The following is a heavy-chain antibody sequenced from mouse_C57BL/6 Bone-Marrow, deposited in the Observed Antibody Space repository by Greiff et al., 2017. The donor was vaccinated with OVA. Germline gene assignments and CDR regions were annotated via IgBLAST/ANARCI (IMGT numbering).Heavy chain of an antibody. Sequence: VQLKESGPELVKPGASVKISCKASGYSFTGYYMHWVKQSSEKSLEWIGEINPSTGGTSYNQKFKGKATLTVDKSSSTAYMQLKSLTSEDSAVYYCARWGDGYYVLYFDVWGTGTTVTVSS. CDR2: INPSTGGT. J-gene: IGHJ1*03. CDR3: ARWGDGYYVLYFDV. D-gene: IGHD2-3*01. V-gene: IGHV1-43*01. CDR1: GYSFTGYY.